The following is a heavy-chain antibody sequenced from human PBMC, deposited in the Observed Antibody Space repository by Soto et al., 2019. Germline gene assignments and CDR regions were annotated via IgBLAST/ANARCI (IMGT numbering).Heavy chain of an antibody. CDR3: ARRPLVRGIIPYYFDS. V-gene: IGHV4-39*01. CDR1: GGSINNSSFY. J-gene: IGHJ4*02. Sequence: QLQLQESGPGLVKPSETLSLTCTVSGGSINNSSFYWGWVRQPPGKRLEWIGSIYCSGSAYYNPSLKSRLTISVDTSKNQFSLNLSSVTAADTAVYFCARRPLVRGIIPYYFDSWGQGTLVTVSS. CDR2: IYCSGSA. D-gene: IGHD3-10*01.